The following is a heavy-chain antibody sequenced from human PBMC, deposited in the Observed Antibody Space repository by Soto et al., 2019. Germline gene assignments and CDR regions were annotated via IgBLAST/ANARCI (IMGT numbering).Heavy chain of an antibody. CDR3: ARDGSLVPAAKPYYYYYMDV. CDR2: ISSSSSTI. Sequence: GGSLRLSCAASGFTFSSYSMNWVRQAPGKGLEWVSYISSSSSTIYYADSVKGRFTISRDNAKNSLYLQMNSLRAEDTAVYYCARDGSLVPAAKPYYYYYMDVWGKGTTVTVSS. CDR1: GFTFSSYS. V-gene: IGHV3-48*01. J-gene: IGHJ6*03. D-gene: IGHD2-2*01.